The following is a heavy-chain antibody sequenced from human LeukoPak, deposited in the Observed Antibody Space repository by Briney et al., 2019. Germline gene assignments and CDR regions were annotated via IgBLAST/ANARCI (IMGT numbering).Heavy chain of an antibody. CDR1: GYTFTSYA. V-gene: IGHV1-3*01. Sequence: ASVKASCKASGYTFTSYAMHWMRQAPGQRLEWMGWINAGNGNTKYSQKFQGRVTITRDTSASTAYMELSSLRSEDTAVYYCARDRIVVVVAAQSDAFDIWGQGTMVTVSS. D-gene: IGHD2-15*01. CDR2: INAGNGNT. J-gene: IGHJ3*02. CDR3: ARDRIVVVVAAQSDAFDI.